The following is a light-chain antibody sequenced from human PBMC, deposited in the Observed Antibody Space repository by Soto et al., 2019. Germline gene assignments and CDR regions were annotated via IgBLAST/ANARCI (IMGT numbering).Light chain of an antibody. Sequence: QSVLTQPPSASGTPGQRVTISCSGSSSNIGSNTVNWYQQLPGTAPKLHIYSNNQRPSGVPDRFSGSKSATSASLAISGLQSEHEADYYCAAWDDSLNGPAFGGGTKLTVL. CDR3: AAWDDSLNGPA. CDR1: SSNIGSNT. CDR2: SNN. V-gene: IGLV1-44*01. J-gene: IGLJ2*01.